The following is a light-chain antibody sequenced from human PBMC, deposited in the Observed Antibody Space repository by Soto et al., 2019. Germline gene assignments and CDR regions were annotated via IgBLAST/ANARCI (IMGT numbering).Light chain of an antibody. CDR1: RDVGSD. CDR2: AAS. Sequence: QMTQSPSSLSASVGEKIIITCRASRDVGSDVSWYQQIPGQAPKLLIYAASNLYTGVPSRFSGSRSGTEFTLTISSLQSEDFAIYYCQQYDNWVTFGQGTKVDI. V-gene: IGKV1-17*01. J-gene: IGKJ1*01. CDR3: QQYDNWVT.